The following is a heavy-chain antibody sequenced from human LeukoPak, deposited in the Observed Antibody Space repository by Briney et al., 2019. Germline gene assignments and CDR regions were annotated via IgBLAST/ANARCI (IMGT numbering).Heavy chain of an antibody. CDR1: GFSLSDYL. J-gene: IGHJ5*01. D-gene: IGHD6-19*01. V-gene: IGHV3-7*01. CDR2: IKQDGSEK. Sequence: PGGSLRLSCAASGFSLSDYLMNWVRQTPGKGPEWLANIKQDGSEKNYVESVNGRFIISRDNAKNSGYLQMNSLRAEDTAVYYCVGGTGWLPLTWGQGTLVTVSS. CDR3: VGGTGWLPLT.